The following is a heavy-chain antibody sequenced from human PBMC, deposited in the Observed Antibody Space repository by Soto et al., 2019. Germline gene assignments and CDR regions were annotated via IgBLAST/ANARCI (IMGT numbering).Heavy chain of an antibody. D-gene: IGHD6-19*01. CDR1: GFTFSSYW. CDR2: IKQDGSEK. CDR3: ARDPYSSGWYRN. V-gene: IGHV3-7*01. Sequence: PGGSLRLSCEASGFTFSSYWMSWVRQAPGKGLEWVANIKQDGSEKYYVDSVKGRFTISRDNAKNSLYLQMNSLRAEDTAVYYCARDPYSSGWYRNWGQGTLVTVSS. J-gene: IGHJ4*02.